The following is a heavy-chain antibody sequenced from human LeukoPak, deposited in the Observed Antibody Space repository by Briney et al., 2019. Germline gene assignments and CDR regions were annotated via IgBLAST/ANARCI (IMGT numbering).Heavy chain of an antibody. J-gene: IGHJ4*02. CDR2: IKQDGGEE. CDR3: AKVGLANYGDY. Sequence: PGGSLRLSCAASRFTFSSYWMTWVRQAPGKGLEWVANIKQDGGEEHYVDSVQGRFTISRDNAKNSLYLQMNSLRAEDTAVYYCAKVGLANYGDYWGQGTLVTVSS. V-gene: IGHV3-7*05. CDR1: RFTFSSYW.